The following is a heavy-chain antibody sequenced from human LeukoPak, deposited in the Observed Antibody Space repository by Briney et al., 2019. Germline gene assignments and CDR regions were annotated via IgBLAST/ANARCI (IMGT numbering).Heavy chain of an antibody. CDR2: IYHSGST. Sequence: SETLSLTCTVSLGSINTYYWSWIRQPPGKGLEWIGYIYHSGSTNYNPSLKSRVTISVDTSKNQVSLRLNSVTPADTAVYYCARGLAGRASGAVYFDLWGRGALVTVSS. CDR3: ARGLAGRASGAVYFDL. J-gene: IGHJ2*01. D-gene: IGHD3-16*01. CDR1: LGSINTYY. V-gene: IGHV4-59*01.